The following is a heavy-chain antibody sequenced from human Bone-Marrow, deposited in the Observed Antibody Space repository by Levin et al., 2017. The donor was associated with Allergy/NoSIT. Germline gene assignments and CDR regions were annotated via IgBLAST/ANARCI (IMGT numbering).Heavy chain of an antibody. Sequence: ASVKVSCKASGYTFSLYGITWVRQAPGQGLEWMGWISSYNGNTDYAQNLQGRVTMTTDTSTSTVHMELRSLTSDDTAVYYCARVDYYDSRGYFSFWGPGTLVTVSS. CDR2: ISSYNGNT. D-gene: IGHD3-22*01. CDR1: GYTFSLYG. V-gene: IGHV1-18*01. CDR3: ARVDYYDSRGYFSF. J-gene: IGHJ4*02.